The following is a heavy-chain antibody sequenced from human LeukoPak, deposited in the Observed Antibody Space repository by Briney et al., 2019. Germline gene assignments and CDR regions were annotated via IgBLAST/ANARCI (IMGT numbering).Heavy chain of an antibody. CDR1: GGSISSSNW. CDR3: ARDLPNRQYLQY. V-gene: IGHV4-4*02. CDR2: IYHSGST. Sequence: SETLSLTCAVSGGSISSSNWWSWVRQPPGKGLEWIGEIYHSGSTNYNPSLKSRVTILVDKSKNQFSLNLSSVTAADTAVYYCARDLPNRQYLQYWGQGTLVTVSS. J-gene: IGHJ4*02. D-gene: IGHD2-2*01.